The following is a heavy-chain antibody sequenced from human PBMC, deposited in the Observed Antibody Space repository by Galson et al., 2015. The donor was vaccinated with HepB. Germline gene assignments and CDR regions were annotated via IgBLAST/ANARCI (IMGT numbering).Heavy chain of an antibody. J-gene: IGHJ6*02. D-gene: IGHD4-17*01. CDR3: ARETYGDYVRGDV. V-gene: IGHV3-66*02. Sequence: SLRLSCAASGFTVSSNYMSWVRQAPGKGLEWVSVIYSGGSTYYADSVKGRFTISRDNSKNTLYLQMNSLRAEDTAVYYCARETYGDYVRGDVWGQGTTVTVSS. CDR2: IYSGGST. CDR1: GFTVSSNY.